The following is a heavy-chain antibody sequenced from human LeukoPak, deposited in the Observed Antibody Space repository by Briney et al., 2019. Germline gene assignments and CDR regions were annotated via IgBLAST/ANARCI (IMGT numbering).Heavy chain of an antibody. CDR3: ASFSYGQPFDY. D-gene: IGHD5-18*01. V-gene: IGHV3-21*01. CDR1: GFAFSSYS. CDR2: ISSSSSYI. J-gene: IGHJ4*02. Sequence: GGSLRLSCAASGFAFSSYSMNWVRQAPGKGLEWVSSISSSSSYIYYADSAKGRFTISRDNAKNSLYLQMNSLRAEDTAVYYCASFSYGQPFDYWGQGTLVTVSS.